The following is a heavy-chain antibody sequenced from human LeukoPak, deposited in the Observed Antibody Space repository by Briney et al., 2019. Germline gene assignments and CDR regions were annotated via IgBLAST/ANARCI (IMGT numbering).Heavy chain of an antibody. CDR2: ISWNSGSI. D-gene: IGHD6-6*01. V-gene: IGHV3-9*01. J-gene: IGHJ4*02. Sequence: GRSLRLSCTASGFIFDDYAMHWVRQAPGKGLEWVSGISWNSGSIGYADSVKGRFTISRDNAKNSLYLQMNSLRAEDTPLYYCAKDRDYSSSGASVDYWGQGTLVTVSS. CDR3: AKDRDYSSSGASVDY. CDR1: GFIFDDYA.